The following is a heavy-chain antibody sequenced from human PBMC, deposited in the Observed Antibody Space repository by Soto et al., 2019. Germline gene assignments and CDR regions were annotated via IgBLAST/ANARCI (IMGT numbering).Heavy chain of an antibody. CDR2: ISAYNGNT. Sequence: ASVKVSCKASGYTFTSYGISWVRQAPGQGLEWMGWISAYNGNTNYAQKLQGRVTMTTDTSTSTAYMELSSLRAEDTALYYCVRDEGFFDYWGQGTLVTVSS. CDR3: VRDEGFFDY. J-gene: IGHJ4*02. V-gene: IGHV1-18*01. CDR1: GYTFTSYG.